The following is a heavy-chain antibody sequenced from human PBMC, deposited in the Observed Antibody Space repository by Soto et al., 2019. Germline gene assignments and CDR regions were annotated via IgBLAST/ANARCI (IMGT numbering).Heavy chain of an antibody. V-gene: IGHV1-8*01. D-gene: IGHD6-13*01. CDR1: GYTFTSYD. CDR3: ARGRLDSSLDDQDAFDI. Sequence: ASVKVSCKASGYTFTSYDINWVRQATGQGLEWMGWMNPNSGNTGYAQKFQGRVTMTRNTSISTAYMELSSLRSEDTAVYYCARGRLDSSLDDQDAFDIWGQGTMVTVSS. J-gene: IGHJ3*02. CDR2: MNPNSGNT.